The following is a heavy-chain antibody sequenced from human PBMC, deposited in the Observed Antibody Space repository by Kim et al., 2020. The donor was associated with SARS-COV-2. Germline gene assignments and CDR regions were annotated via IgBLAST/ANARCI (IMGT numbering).Heavy chain of an antibody. J-gene: IGHJ4*02. D-gene: IGHD2-2*01. CDR2: ISANNGNT. V-gene: IGHV1-18*01. CDR3: ARRGNPYPLDY. Sequence: ASVKVSCKASGYTFNNYVITWVRQAPGQGLEWMGWISANNGNTNYAQKFKGRVTMTTDTSTSTVYVELRSLRSDDTAVYYCARRGNPYPLDYWGQGTLVTVST. CDR1: GYTFNNYV.